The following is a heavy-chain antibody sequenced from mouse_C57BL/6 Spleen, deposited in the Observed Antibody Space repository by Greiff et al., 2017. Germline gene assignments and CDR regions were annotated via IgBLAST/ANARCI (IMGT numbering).Heavy chain of an antibody. V-gene: IGHV1-26*01. CDR3: ARLGRGPYYFDD. J-gene: IGHJ2*01. D-gene: IGHD4-1*01. CDR2: INPNNGGT. CDR1: GYTFTDYY. Sequence: VQLQQSGPELVKPGASVKISCKASGYTFTDYYMNWVKQSHGKSLEWIGDINPNNGGTSYNQKFKGKATLTVDKSSSTAYMALRSLTSEDSAVYYCARLGRGPYYFDDWGQGTTLTVSS.